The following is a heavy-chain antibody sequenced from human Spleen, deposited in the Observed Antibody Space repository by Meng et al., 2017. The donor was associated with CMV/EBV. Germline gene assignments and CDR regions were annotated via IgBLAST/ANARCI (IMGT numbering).Heavy chain of an antibody. D-gene: IGHD4/OR15-4a*01. Sequence: SCKPSGYTFTGYFMHWVRQAPGQGLEWMGWINPNNGATSYAQKFQGRVTMTRDTSISTAYMDLSRLRSDDTAVYYCAASYSNYVFNYWGQGSLVTVSS. V-gene: IGHV1-2*02. CDR3: AASYSNYVFNY. J-gene: IGHJ4*02. CDR1: GYTFTGYF. CDR2: INPNNGAT.